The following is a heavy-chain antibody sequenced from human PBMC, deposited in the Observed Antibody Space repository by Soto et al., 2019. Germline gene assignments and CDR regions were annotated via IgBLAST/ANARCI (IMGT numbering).Heavy chain of an antibody. CDR3: ARDSLSYYDSSGHPLGWFDP. V-gene: IGHV4-31*03. J-gene: IGHJ5*02. CDR2: IYYSGST. D-gene: IGHD3-22*01. CDR1: GGSISSGGYY. Sequence: SETLFLTCTASGGSISSGGYYWSWIRQHPGKGLEWIGYIYYSGSTYYNPSLKSRVTISVDTSKNQFSLKLSSVTAADTAVYYCARDSLSYYDSSGHPLGWFDPWGQGTLVTVSS.